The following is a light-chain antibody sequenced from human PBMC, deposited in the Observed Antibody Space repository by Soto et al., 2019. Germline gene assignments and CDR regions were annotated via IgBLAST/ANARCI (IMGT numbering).Light chain of an antibody. Sequence: QSALTQPASVSGSPGQSITISCTGTSSDVATYNLVSWYQQRPGTAPQLIIYEVSRRPSGVSNRFSGSKSGNTASLTISGLQSEDEADYYCSSYTSSNTLVFGGGTQLTVL. V-gene: IGLV2-14*02. CDR2: EVS. J-gene: IGLJ3*02. CDR1: SSDVATYNL. CDR3: SSYTSSNTLV.